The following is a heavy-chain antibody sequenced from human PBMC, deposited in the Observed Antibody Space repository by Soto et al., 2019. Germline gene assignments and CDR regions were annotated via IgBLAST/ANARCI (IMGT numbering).Heavy chain of an antibody. CDR1: GFTFSSYG. CDR3: AKEVETLYYYYGMDV. CDR2: ISYGGSNK. V-gene: IGHV3-30*18. Sequence: GGPLRPSGAASGFTFSSYGMPWVRKAPGKGLEWVAVISYGGSNKYYADSVKGRFAISRDNSKNTLYLQMNSLRAEDTAVYYCAKEVETLYYYYGMDVWGQGTTVTVSS. J-gene: IGHJ6*02. D-gene: IGHD2-21*02.